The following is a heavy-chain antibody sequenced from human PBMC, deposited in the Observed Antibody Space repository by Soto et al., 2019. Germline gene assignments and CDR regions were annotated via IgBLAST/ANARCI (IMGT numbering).Heavy chain of an antibody. Sequence: QVQLVESGGGLVRPGGPLRLSCAASGFTFSDHYMSWIRQAPGKGLEWISYISSSGRCTNYADSVKGRFTISRDNGKKSLYLQMNNLTAEDTALYYCARGRLTYYYYGLDVWGQGTTVTVS. CDR1: GFTFSDHY. V-gene: IGHV3-11*06. J-gene: IGHJ6*02. CDR3: ARGRLTYYYYGLDV. D-gene: IGHD3-10*01. CDR2: ISSSGRCT.